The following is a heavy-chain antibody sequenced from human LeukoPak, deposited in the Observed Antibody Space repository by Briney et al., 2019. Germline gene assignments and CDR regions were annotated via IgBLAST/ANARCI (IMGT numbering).Heavy chain of an antibody. V-gene: IGHV3-21*01. CDR2: ISSSSSYI. Sequence: GGSVRLSCAASGFTFSSYSMNWVRQAPGKGLEWVSSISSSSSYIYYADSVKGRFTISRDNAKNSLYLQMNSLRAEDTAVYYCARDGGITGTTSRGSFDYWGQGTLVTVSS. J-gene: IGHJ4*02. CDR3: ARDGGITGTTSRGSFDY. CDR1: GFTFSSYS. D-gene: IGHD1-7*01.